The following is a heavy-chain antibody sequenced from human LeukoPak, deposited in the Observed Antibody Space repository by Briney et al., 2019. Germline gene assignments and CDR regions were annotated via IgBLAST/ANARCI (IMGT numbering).Heavy chain of an antibody. D-gene: IGHD3-10*01. CDR2: IYNSGST. CDR1: GGSISSSTYY. Sequence: SETLSLTCSVSGGSISSSTYYWGWIRQPPGKGLEWIGNIYNSGSTYYNPSLKSRVTISVDTSKNQFSLKLSSVTAADTAVYYCARVEWFGELSPFDIWGQGTMVTVSS. V-gene: IGHV4-39*07. J-gene: IGHJ3*02. CDR3: ARVEWFGELSPFDI.